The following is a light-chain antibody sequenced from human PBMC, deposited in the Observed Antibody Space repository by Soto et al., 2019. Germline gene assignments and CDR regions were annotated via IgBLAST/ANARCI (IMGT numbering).Light chain of an antibody. CDR3: SSYTASNILEV. J-gene: IGLJ1*01. Sequence: QSALTQPASVSGSPGQSITISCTGTSSDVGGYNFVSWYQQHPGKAPKLIIYVVTHRPSGVSNRFSGSKSGNTASLTISGLQAEDEADYYCSSYTASNILEVFGTGTKVTVL. CDR2: VVT. CDR1: SSDVGGYNF. V-gene: IGLV2-14*01.